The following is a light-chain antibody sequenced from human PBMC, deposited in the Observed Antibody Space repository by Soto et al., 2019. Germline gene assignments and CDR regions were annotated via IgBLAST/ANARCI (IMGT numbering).Light chain of an antibody. CDR1: ESVSSSY. V-gene: IGKV3-20*01. CDR3: HQCGTTPPFT. CDR2: STS. Sequence: EIVLTQSPGTLSLSPGERATLSCWASESVSSSYLAWYQQKPGQAPRLLIHSTSTRAPDIPDRFSGSGSGTHFTLTISRLEPEDCAAYYCHQCGTTPPFTFGPGTRVDIK. J-gene: IGKJ3*01.